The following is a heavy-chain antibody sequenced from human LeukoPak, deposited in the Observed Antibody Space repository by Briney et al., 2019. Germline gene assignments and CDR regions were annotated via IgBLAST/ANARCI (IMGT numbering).Heavy chain of an antibody. Sequence: GASVKVSCKASGYTFTSYYLHWVRQAPGQGLEWMGIINPSGGSTSYAQKFQGRVTMTRDMSTSTVYMELSSLRSEDTAGYYCVRQYYHYSSDYYWAPDYWGQGTLVTVSS. V-gene: IGHV1-46*01. J-gene: IGHJ4*02. CDR1: GYTFTSYY. D-gene: IGHD3-22*01. CDR3: VRQYYHYSSDYYWAPDY. CDR2: INPSGGST.